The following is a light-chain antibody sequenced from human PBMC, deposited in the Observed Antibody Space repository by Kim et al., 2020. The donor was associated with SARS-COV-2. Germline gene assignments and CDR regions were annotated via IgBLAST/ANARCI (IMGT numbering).Light chain of an antibody. CDR2: AAS. V-gene: IGKV1-27*01. CDR3: QKYNGPPRT. J-gene: IGKJ1*01. CDR1: QGISNY. Sequence: ASVGDRVTITCRASQGISNYLAWYRQKPGKVPKLLIYAASALHSGVPSRFSGSGSGKDFTLTISSLQPEDVATYYCQKYNGPPRTFGQGTKVDIK.